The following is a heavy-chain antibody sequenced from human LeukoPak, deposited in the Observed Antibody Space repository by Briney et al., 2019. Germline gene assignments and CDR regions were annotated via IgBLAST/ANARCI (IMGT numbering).Heavy chain of an antibody. CDR1: GFTFSSYA. CDR3: ATSGSHLYFAY. Sequence: GGSLRLSCAASGFTFSSYAMSWVRQAPGKGLEWVSTISGSGISTYYADSVKGRFTISRDNSKNTLYLQINSLRAEDTAAYYCATSGSHLYFAYWGQGTLVTVSS. V-gene: IGHV3-23*01. CDR2: ISGSGIST. D-gene: IGHD3-10*01. J-gene: IGHJ4*02.